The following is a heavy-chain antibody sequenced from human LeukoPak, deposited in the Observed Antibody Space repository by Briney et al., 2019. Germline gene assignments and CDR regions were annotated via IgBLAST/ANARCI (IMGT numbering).Heavy chain of an antibody. V-gene: IGHV3-48*03. CDR3: ARDSSSGWYRRDFDY. D-gene: IGHD6-19*01. CDR1: GFTFSSYE. J-gene: IGHJ4*02. CDR2: ISSSGSTI. Sequence: PWGSLRLSCAASGFTFSSYEMNWVRQAPGKGLEWVSYISSSGSTIYYADSVKGRFTISRDNAKNSLYLQMNSLGAEDTAVYYCARDSSSGWYRRDFDYWGQGTLVTVSS.